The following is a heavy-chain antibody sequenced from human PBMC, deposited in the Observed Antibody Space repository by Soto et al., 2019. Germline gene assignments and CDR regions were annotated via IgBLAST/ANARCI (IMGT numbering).Heavy chain of an antibody. CDR2: INPSGGST. CDR1: GYRFTSYY. CDR3: ARAFSSSWYPQYYFDY. D-gene: IGHD6-13*01. Sequence: GTSVKVSCEASGYRFTSYYMHWVRQAPGQGLEWMGIINPSGGSTSYAQKFQGRVTMTGDTSTSTVYMELSSLRSEDTAVYYCARAFSSSWYPQYYFDYWGQGTLVTVSS. J-gene: IGHJ4*02. V-gene: IGHV1-46*01.